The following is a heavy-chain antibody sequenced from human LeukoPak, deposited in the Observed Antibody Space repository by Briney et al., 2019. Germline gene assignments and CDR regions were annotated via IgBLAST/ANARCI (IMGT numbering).Heavy chain of an antibody. CDR3: AKDAAARRSAYMDV. D-gene: IGHD6-13*01. Sequence: GGSLRLSCAASGFTFSSYAMHWVRQAPGKGLEWVAFIRYDGSNKYYADSVKGRFTVSRDNSKNTLYLQMNSLRAEDTAVYYCAKDAAARRSAYMDVWGKGTTVTVSS. J-gene: IGHJ6*03. V-gene: IGHV3-30*02. CDR1: GFTFSSYA. CDR2: IRYDGSNK.